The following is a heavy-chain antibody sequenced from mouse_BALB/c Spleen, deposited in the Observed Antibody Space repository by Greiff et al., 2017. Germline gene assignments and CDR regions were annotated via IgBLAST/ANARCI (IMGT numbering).Heavy chain of an antibody. J-gene: IGHJ2*01. CDR3: ALYYYGYYFDY. D-gene: IGHD1-1*01. Sequence: EVQLVESGAELVKPGASVKLSCTASGFNIKDTYMHWVKQRPEQGLEWIGRIDPANGNTKYDPKFQGKATITADTSSNTAYLQLSSLTSEDTAVYYCALYYYGYYFDYWGQGTTLTVSS. V-gene: IGHV14-3*02. CDR1: GFNIKDTY. CDR2: IDPANGNT.